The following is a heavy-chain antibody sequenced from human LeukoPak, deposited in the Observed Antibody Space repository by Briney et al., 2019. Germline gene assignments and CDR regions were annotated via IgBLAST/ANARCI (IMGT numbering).Heavy chain of an antibody. J-gene: IGHJ5*02. CDR2: INPNSGGT. Sequence: ASVKVSCKASGYTFTGYYMHWVRQAPGQGLEWMGWINPNSGGTNYAQKFQGRVTMTRDTSISTAYMELSRLRSDDTPVYYCARAPLWGYCSGGSGYSLYNWFDPWGQGTLVTVSS. D-gene: IGHD2-15*01. V-gene: IGHV1-2*02. CDR1: GYTFTGYY. CDR3: ARAPLWGYCSGGSGYSLYNWFDP.